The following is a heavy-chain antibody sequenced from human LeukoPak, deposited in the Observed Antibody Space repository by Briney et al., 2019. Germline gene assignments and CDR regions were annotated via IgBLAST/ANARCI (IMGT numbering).Heavy chain of an antibody. J-gene: IGHJ2*01. CDR1: EFTFSNYW. Sequence: GGSLILSCAASEFTFSNYWIHCVRPPPGKGLVWVSRIRYDGIVTNYADSVEGRFTISRDNAKNTVHLQMNSLRDDDTAVYYCARANPADFNLWGRGTLVTVSS. CDR3: ARANPADFNL. D-gene: IGHD1-14*01. V-gene: IGHV3-74*01. CDR2: IRYDGIVT.